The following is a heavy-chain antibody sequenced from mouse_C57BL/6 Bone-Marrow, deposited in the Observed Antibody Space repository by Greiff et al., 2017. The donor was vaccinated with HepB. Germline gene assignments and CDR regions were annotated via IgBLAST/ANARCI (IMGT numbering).Heavy chain of an antibody. CDR2: ISYDGSN. CDR1: GYSITSGYY. V-gene: IGHV3-6*01. CDR3: AGGSVDY. J-gene: IGHJ2*01. D-gene: IGHD1-1*02. Sequence: DVQLQESGPGLVKPSQSLSLTCSVTGYSITSGYYWNWIRQFPGNKLEWMGYISYDGSNNYNPSLKNRISITRDTSKNQFFLKLNSVTTEDTATYYGAGGSVDYWGQGTTLTGSS.